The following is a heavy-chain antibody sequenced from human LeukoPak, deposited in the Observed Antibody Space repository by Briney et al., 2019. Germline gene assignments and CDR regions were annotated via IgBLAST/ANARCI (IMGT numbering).Heavy chain of an antibody. Sequence: PGGSLRLSCAASGFTFSGSAMHWVRQASGKWLEWVGLIRSKANSYATAYTASVKGRFTISRDDSKNTAYLQMNSLKTEDTAVYYCTRPGIGSVQVAVAGLAFDIWGQGTMVTVSS. CDR1: GFTFSGSA. V-gene: IGHV3-73*01. CDR2: IRSKANSYAT. J-gene: IGHJ3*02. D-gene: IGHD6-19*01. CDR3: TRPGIGSVQVAVAGLAFDI.